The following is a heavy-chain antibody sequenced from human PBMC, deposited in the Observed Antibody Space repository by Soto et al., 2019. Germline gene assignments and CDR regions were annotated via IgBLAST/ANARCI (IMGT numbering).Heavy chain of an antibody. V-gene: IGHV3-23*01. CDR1: GFTFSSYA. J-gene: IGHJ3*02. CDR2: ISGSVGST. D-gene: IGHD3-10*01. Sequence: HPGGSLRLSCAASGFTFSSYAMSWVRQAPGKGLEWVSAISGSVGSTYYADSVKGRFTISRDNSKNTLYLQMNSLRAEDTAVYYCASAGGLMVRGVIITINAFDIWGKGTMVTV. CDR3: ASAGGLMVRGVIITINAFDI.